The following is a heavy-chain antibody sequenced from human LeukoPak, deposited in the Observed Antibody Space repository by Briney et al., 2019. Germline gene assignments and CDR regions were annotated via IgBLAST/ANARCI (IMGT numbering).Heavy chain of an antibody. CDR2: IYTSGIT. J-gene: IGHJ4*02. Sequence: SETLSLTCTVSGGSINSGSYFWSWIRQPAGKGLEWIGRIYTSGITNYNSSLMGRATISIDTSKNQFSLKLSPVTAADTAVYYCARSISGSYRELDYWGQGALVTVSS. D-gene: IGHD1-26*01. CDR3: ARSISGSYRELDY. CDR1: GGSINSGSYF. V-gene: IGHV4-61*02.